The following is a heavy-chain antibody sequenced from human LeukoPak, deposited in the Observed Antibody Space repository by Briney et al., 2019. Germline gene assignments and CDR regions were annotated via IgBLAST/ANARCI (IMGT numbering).Heavy chain of an antibody. CDR2: IYYSGST. CDR3: ARHKYYYDSSGYYRLYYFDY. Sequence: SETLSLTCTVSGGSISSSSYYWGWIRQPPWKGLEWIGSIYYSGSTYYNPSLKSRVTISVDTSKNQFSLKLSSVTAADTAVYYCARHKYYYDSSGYYRLYYFDYWGQGTLVTVSS. J-gene: IGHJ4*02. D-gene: IGHD3-22*01. V-gene: IGHV4-39*01. CDR1: GGSISSSSYY.